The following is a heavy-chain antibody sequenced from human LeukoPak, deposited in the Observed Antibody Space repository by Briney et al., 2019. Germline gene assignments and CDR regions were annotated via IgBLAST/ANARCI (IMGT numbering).Heavy chain of an antibody. CDR1: GGSISSYY. D-gene: IGHD6-13*01. V-gene: IGHV4-4*09. Sequence: LETLSLTCTVSGGSISSYYWSWIRQPPGKGLEWIGYIYTSGSTNYNPSLKSRVTISVDTSKNQFSLKLSSVTAADTAVYYCARGGSTLDYWGQGTLVTVSS. CDR3: ARGGSTLDY. J-gene: IGHJ4*02. CDR2: IYTSGST.